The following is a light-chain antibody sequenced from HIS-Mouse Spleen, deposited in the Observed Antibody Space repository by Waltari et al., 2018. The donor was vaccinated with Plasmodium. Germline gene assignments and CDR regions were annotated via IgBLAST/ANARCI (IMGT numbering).Light chain of an antibody. CDR1: QSLLHLNGYNY. Sequence: IVMTQSPLSLPFTPGRPASISCRASQSLLHLNGYNYLDWYLKKPGHSPQLLLYVGSIRASGVPDRLSGSGSGTDSTLKISRVEAEDVGVYYCMQALQTHTFGPGTKVDIK. CDR3: MQALQTHT. V-gene: IGKV2-28*01. J-gene: IGKJ3*01. CDR2: VGS.